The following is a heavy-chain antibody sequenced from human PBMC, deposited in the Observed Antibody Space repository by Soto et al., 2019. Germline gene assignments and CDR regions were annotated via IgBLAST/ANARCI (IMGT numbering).Heavy chain of an antibody. CDR3: AKDIQLWWDY. V-gene: IGHV3-23*01. J-gene: IGHJ4*02. Sequence: PGGSLRLSCAASGFTFSSYAMSWARQAPGKGLEWVSAISVSGGSTYYADSVKGRFTISRDNSKNTLYLQMNSLRAEDTAVYYCAKDIQLWWDYWGQGTLVTVSS. CDR2: ISVSGGST. D-gene: IGHD5-18*01. CDR1: GFTFSSYA.